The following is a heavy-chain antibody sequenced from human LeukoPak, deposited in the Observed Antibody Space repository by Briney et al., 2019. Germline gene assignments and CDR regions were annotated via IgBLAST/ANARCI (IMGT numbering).Heavy chain of an antibody. V-gene: IGHV1-18*01. D-gene: IGHD6-13*01. Sequence: ASVKVSCKASGYTFTSYGISWVRQAPGQGLEWMGWISAYNGNTNYAQKLQGRVTMTTDTSTSTAYVELRSLRSDDTAVYYCARIYAAAGTEGFWFDPWGQGTLVTVSS. CDR3: ARIYAAAGTEGFWFDP. CDR1: GYTFTSYG. J-gene: IGHJ5*02. CDR2: ISAYNGNT.